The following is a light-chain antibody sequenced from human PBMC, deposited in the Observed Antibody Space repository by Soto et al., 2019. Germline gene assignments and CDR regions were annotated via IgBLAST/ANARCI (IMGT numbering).Light chain of an antibody. CDR1: QSFGSNY. Sequence: EIALTQSPGTLSLSPVERATLSCRASQSFGSNYLAWYQQKPGQAPRLLIHRISTRATGIPDRFSGSGFATDFTLTISRLEPEDFAVYYCQQYDNEHKTFGQGTKVDIK. CDR2: RIS. J-gene: IGKJ1*01. V-gene: IGKV3-20*01. CDR3: QQYDNEHKT.